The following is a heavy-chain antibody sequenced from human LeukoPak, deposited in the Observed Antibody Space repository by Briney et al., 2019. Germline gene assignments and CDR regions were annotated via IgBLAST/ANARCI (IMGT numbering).Heavy chain of an antibody. CDR1: GGSISSHY. CDR3: ARGYYYYYMDV. J-gene: IGHJ6*03. CDR2: IYYSGST. Sequence: SETLSLTCTVSGGSISSHYWSWIRQPPGKGLEWIGYIYYSGSTNYNPSLKSRVTISVDTSKNQFSLKLSSVTAAGTAVYYCARGYYYYYMDVWGKGTTVTVSS. V-gene: IGHV4-59*11.